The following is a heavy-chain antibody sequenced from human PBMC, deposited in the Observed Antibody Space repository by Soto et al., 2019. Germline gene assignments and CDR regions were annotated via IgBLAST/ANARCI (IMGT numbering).Heavy chain of an antibody. V-gene: IGHV3-74*01. D-gene: IGHD3-16*01. CDR3: AKARLWGGDGYNSYYYNAMDV. Sequence: GSLRLSCAASGFTFSSYWMHWVRQAPGKGLVWVSRINSDGSSTSYADSVKGRFTISRDNAKNSLYLQMNSLRPEDTALYYCAKARLWGGDGYNSYYYNAMDVWGQGTTVTVSS. CDR2: INSDGSST. J-gene: IGHJ6*02. CDR1: GFTFSSYW.